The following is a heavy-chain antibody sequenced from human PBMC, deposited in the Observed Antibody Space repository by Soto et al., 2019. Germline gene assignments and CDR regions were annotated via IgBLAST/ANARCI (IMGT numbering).Heavy chain of an antibody. V-gene: IGHV4-31*03. Sequence: QVQLQESGPGLVKPSQTLSLTCTVSGASINSGGYYWSWIRQFPGKGLEWIGYIYFSGNTYYNPSLESRVTISLDTSQNQFSLKLSSVIAADTAVYYCASGTAWGVILAYWGQGTLVTVSS. J-gene: IGHJ4*02. CDR2: IYFSGNT. CDR1: GASINSGGYY. CDR3: ASGTAWGVILAY. D-gene: IGHD3-16*02.